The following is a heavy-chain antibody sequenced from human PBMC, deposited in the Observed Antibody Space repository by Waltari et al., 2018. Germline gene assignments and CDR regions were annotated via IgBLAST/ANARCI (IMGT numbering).Heavy chain of an antibody. D-gene: IGHD3-10*01. CDR1: GGSISSSSYY. CDR2: IYYSGTT. Sequence: QLQLQESGPGLVKPSETLSLTCTVSGGSISSSSYYWGWIRQPPGKGLEWIGSIYYSGTTYYNPSLKSRVTISVDTSKNQFSLKLSSVTAADTAVYYCARRVTMVRGVIPPPTYGMDVWGQGTTVTVSS. CDR3: ARRVTMVRGVIPPPTYGMDV. V-gene: IGHV4-39*07. J-gene: IGHJ6*02.